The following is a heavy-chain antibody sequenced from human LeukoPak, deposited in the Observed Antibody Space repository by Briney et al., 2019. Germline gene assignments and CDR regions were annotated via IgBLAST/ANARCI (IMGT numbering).Heavy chain of an antibody. J-gene: IGHJ4*02. CDR3: ARDPNSGSYGWNDY. Sequence: ASVKVSCKPSRGTFSSYAISWVRPAPGQGLEWMGRIIPILGIANYAQKFQGRVTITADKSTSTAYMELSSLRSEDTAVYYCARDPNSGSYGWNDYWGQGTLVTVSS. CDR1: RGTFSSYA. V-gene: IGHV1-69*04. D-gene: IGHD1-26*01. CDR2: IIPILGIA.